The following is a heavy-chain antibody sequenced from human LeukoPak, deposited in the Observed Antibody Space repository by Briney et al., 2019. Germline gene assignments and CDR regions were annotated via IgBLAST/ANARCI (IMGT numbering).Heavy chain of an antibody. J-gene: IGHJ4*02. CDR2: IYYSGST. Sequence: SETLSLTCTVSGGSISSYYWSWIRQPPGKGLEWIGYIYYSGSTNYNPSLRSRVTISVDTSKNQFSLKLSSVTAADTAVYYCARAVGSNSNYFDYWGQGTLVTVSS. D-gene: IGHD4-23*01. CDR3: ARAVGSNSNYFDY. CDR1: GGSISSYY. V-gene: IGHV4-59*01.